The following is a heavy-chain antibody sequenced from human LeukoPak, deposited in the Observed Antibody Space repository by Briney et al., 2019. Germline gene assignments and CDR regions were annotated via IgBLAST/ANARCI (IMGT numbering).Heavy chain of an antibody. J-gene: IGHJ4*02. CDR2: IYYSGST. CDR1: GGSISSYY. CDR3: ARGYYDSSGPLPFDY. V-gene: IGHV4-59*01. Sequence: PSETLSLTCTVSGGSISSYYWSWIRQPPGEGLGWIGYIYYSGSTNYNPSLKSRVTISVDTSKNQSSLKLSSVTAADTAVYYCARGYYDSSGPLPFDYWGQGTLVTVSS. D-gene: IGHD3-22*01.